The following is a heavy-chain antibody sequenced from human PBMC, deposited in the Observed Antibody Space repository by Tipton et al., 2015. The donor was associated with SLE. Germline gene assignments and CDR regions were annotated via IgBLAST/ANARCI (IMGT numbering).Heavy chain of an antibody. CDR3: ARDGQESTDYYYYMDV. CDR2: ISYDGSNK. CDR1: GFTFSSYA. Sequence: SLRLSCAASGFTFSSYAMHWVRQAPGKGLEWVAVISYDGSNKYYADSVKGRFTISRDNSKNTLYLQMNSLRAEDTAVYYCARDGQESTDYYYYMDVWGKGTTVTVSS. J-gene: IGHJ6*03. V-gene: IGHV3-30-3*01.